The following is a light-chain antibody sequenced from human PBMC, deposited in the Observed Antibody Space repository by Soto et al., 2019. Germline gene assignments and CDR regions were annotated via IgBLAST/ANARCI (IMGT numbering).Light chain of an antibody. J-gene: IGLJ1*01. Sequence: QSDLTQPPSVSGSPGQSVTISCTGTSSDIGNYNRVSWYQQPPGTAPKLMIYEGSNRPSGVPDRFSGSKSGNTASLTISGLQAEDEADYYCNSYTSSSTYVFGTGTKVTVL. V-gene: IGLV2-18*02. CDR3: NSYTSSSTYV. CDR2: EGS. CDR1: SSDIGNYNR.